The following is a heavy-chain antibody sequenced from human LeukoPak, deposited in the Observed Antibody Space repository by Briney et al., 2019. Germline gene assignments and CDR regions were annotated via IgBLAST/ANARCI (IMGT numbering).Heavy chain of an antibody. J-gene: IGHJ6*03. V-gene: IGHV1-18*01. D-gene: IGHD2-2*01. CDR2: MSAYSGNT. CDR3: ARDWSYQLSRDYYYMDV. CDR1: GYTFTSYG. Sequence: ASVKVSCKASGYTFTSYGISWVRQAPGQGLEWMGWMSAYSGNTNYAQKLQGRVTMATDTSTSAAYMELRSLRSDDTAVYFCARDWSYQLSRDYYYMDVWGKGTTVTVSS.